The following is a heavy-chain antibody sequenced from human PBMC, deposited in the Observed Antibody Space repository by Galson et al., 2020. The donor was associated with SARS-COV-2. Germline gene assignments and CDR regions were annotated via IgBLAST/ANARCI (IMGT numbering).Heavy chain of an antibody. CDR3: AKAPLTACGGARCYPFDY. J-gene: IGHJ4*02. D-gene: IGHD2-15*01. Sequence: GGSLRLSCSASGFTFDNYAMNWVRQVPGKGLEWVSSILNSGIDTYYAPSVKDRFTISRDNSQNMVYLQMNNLRAEDTALYYCAKAPLTACGGARCYPFDYWGRGTLVIVSS. CDR1: GFTFDNYA. V-gene: IGHV3-23*01. CDR2: ILNSGIDT.